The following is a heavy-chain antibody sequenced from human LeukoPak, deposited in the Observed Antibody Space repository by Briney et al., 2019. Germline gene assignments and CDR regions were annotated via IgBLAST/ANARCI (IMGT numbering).Heavy chain of an antibody. V-gene: IGHV4-59*08. Sequence: SETLSLTCTVSGGSIRSYYWSWIRQPPGKGLGWIGYIYYSGITNYNPSLKSRVTISVDMSRNQFSLKLSSVTAADTAVYYCARLTYYDSSGYYIDYWGQGTLVTVSS. CDR3: ARLTYYDSSGYYIDY. CDR2: IYYSGIT. D-gene: IGHD3-22*01. CDR1: GGSIRSYY. J-gene: IGHJ4*02.